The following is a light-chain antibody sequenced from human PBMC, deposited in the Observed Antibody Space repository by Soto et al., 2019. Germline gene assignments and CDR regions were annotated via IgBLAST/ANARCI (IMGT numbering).Light chain of an antibody. J-gene: IGKJ2*01. Sequence: DLQMTQSPSTLSASVGDSVTITCRASQSLSGWLAWYQQKPGKAPKLLISNVSGLQSGVPSRFSINGSGTGLTLTISSLQPDDFATYYCQQCHHFPYTFGQVTKLEI. CDR1: QSLSGW. V-gene: IGKV1-5*03. CDR3: QQCHHFPYT. CDR2: NVS.